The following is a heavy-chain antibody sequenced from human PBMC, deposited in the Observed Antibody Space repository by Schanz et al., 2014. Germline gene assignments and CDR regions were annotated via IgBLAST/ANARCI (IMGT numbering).Heavy chain of an antibody. D-gene: IGHD3-22*01. V-gene: IGHV1-18*01. Sequence: QVQLVQSGAEVKKPGASVKVSCKASGYTTFTDYYIHWVRQAPGQGLEWLGWISGSNGNTNYTQKFQGRVTMTIDPYTSTAYMELRSLRSDDTAVYYCAREVGLYDRGWFDPWGQGTLVTVSS. CDR2: ISGSNGNT. CDR3: AREVGLYDRGWFDP. CDR1: GYTTFTDYY. J-gene: IGHJ5*02.